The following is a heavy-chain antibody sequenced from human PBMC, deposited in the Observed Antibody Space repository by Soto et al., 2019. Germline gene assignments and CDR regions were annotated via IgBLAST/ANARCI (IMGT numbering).Heavy chain of an antibody. D-gene: IGHD4-17*01. V-gene: IGHV4-39*01. CDR1: YGSISSSSYY. CDR2: IYYSGRT. Sequence: SETLSLTCTVSYGSISSSSYYWGWIRQPPGKGLEWIGSIYYSGRTYYNPSLKSRVTISVDTSKNQFSLKLSSVTAADTAVYYCALPDYGDDGWYCALWGRGTLVTVSS. J-gene: IGHJ2*01. CDR3: ALPDYGDDGWYCAL.